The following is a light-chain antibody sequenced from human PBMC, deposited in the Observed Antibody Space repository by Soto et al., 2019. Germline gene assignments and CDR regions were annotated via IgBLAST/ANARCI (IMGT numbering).Light chain of an antibody. CDR2: ATS. CDR3: QQASISQLT. V-gene: IGKV1-12*01. Sequence: DSQMTQSPSSVSASVGDRVTITCRASQASSAWLAWYQQKPGKAPNLLIYATSSLQAGVPSRFSGGGYGTEFTLTISSLQPEDSGTYYCQQASISQLTFGGGTKVEIK. CDR1: QASSAW. J-gene: IGKJ4*01.